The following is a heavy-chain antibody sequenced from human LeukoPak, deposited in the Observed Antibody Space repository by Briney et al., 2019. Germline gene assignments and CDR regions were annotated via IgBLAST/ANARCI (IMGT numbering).Heavy chain of an antibody. V-gene: IGHV3-9*01. D-gene: IGHD6-19*01. CDR3: AEDEKQWLVGSFQH. J-gene: IGHJ1*01. CDR2: TCWTSGSI. Sequence: QPGGSLRLSCAAPGFTFADYAVHWVRQAPRKGLEWVSGTCWTSGSIGYSDSVNGRFTISRDNAKNSLYLQMNSLRAEDTALYYCAEDEKQWLVGSFQHWGQGTLVTVSS. CDR1: GFTFADYA.